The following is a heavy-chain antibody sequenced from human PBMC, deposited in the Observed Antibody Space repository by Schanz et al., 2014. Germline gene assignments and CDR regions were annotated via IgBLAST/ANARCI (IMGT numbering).Heavy chain of an antibody. CDR1: GFTFRGHA. D-gene: IGHD3-16*01. J-gene: IGHJ3*01. V-gene: IGHV3-30*04. Sequence: VQLVESGGGLVQPGGSLRLSCAASGFTFRGHAMHWVRQAPGQGLEKVAVTSTDGTKTYYAASVRGRFTISRDNSKNTXYLQMNSLRSEDTAVYYCTRDRGALINHNDALDLWGQGTMVSVSS. CDR2: TSTDGTKT. CDR3: TRDRGALINHNDALDL.